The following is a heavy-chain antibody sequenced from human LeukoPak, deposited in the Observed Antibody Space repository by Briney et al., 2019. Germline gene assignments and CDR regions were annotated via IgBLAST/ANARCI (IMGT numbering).Heavy chain of an antibody. CDR3: AKDLWSLGAAGITGFDY. Sequence: GGSMRLSCAASGFTFSSYEMNWVRQAPGKGLEWVSGISWNSGSIGYADSVKGRFTISRDNAKNSLYLQMNSLRAEDTALYYCAKDLWSLGAAGITGFDYWGQGTLVTVSS. J-gene: IGHJ4*02. V-gene: IGHV3-9*01. CDR2: ISWNSGSI. D-gene: IGHD6-13*01. CDR1: GFTFSSYE.